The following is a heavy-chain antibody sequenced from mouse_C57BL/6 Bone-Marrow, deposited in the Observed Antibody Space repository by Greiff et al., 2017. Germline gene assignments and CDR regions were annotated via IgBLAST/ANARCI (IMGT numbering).Heavy chain of an antibody. CDR3: ARCFGGYDYDCAMDD. CDR1: GYAFSSSW. CDR2: IYTGDGDT. J-gene: IGHJ4*01. Sequence: VQLQQSGPELVKPGASVKISCKASGYAFSSSWMNWVKQRPGKGLEWIGRIYTGDGDTNYNGKFKGKATLTADKSSSTAYMQLSSLTSEDSAVYVCARCFGGYDYDCAMDDWGQGTSVTVSS. D-gene: IGHD2-2*01. V-gene: IGHV1-82*01.